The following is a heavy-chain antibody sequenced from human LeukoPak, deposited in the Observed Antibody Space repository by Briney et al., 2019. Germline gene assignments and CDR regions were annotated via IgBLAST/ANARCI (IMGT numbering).Heavy chain of an antibody. CDR2: IKEDGSEK. CDR3: AELGITMIGGV. D-gene: IGHD3-10*02. V-gene: IGHV3-7*01. CDR1: GFIFSSYW. J-gene: IGHJ6*04. Sequence: GGSLRLSCAASGFIFSSYWMAWVRQAPGKGLEWVANIKEDGSEKNYVDSVKGRFTVSRDNAKNSLYLQMNSLRAEDTAVYYCAELGITMIGGVWGKGTTVTISS.